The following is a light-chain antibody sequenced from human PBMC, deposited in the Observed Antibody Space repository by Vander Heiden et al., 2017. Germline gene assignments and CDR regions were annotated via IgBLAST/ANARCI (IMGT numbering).Light chain of an antibody. Sequence: QSALTQPPSASGSPGPPVTISCTGTSSDVGGYNYVSWYQQHPGKAPKRMIYEVSKRPSGVPDRFSGSKSGNTASLTVSGLQAEDEADYYCSSYAGSNNLVFGGGTKLTVL. CDR1: SSDVGGYNY. CDR3: SSYAGSNNLV. V-gene: IGLV2-8*01. CDR2: EVS. J-gene: IGLJ2*01.